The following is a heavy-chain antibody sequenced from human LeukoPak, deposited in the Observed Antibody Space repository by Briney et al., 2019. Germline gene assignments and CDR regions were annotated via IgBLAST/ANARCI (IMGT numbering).Heavy chain of an antibody. CDR2: IYTSGST. CDR3: AREEQWLGNDY. J-gene: IGHJ4*02. D-gene: IGHD6-19*01. V-gene: IGHV4-4*07. Sequence: SETLSLTCTVSGGSISGSCWSWIRQPAGKGLEWISRIYTSGSTNYNPALKSRVTISVDTSKNQFSLKLSSVAAADTAVYYCAREEQWLGNDYWGQGTLVTVSS. CDR1: GGSISGSC.